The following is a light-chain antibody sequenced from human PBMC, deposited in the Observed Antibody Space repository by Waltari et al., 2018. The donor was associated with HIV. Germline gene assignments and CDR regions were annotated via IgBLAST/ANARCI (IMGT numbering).Light chain of an antibody. J-gene: IGLJ1*01. CDR3: CSCPRSGIRYV. CDR2: EVT. CDR1: SSNFGSDDL. V-gene: IGLV2-23*02. Sequence: QSALTQPAPVSGSPGQSIPLPSTGPSSNFGSDDLVSWYQQHPGEAPKLIIYEVTKRPSGVSNRFSGSKSGNTASLTISGLQAEDEADYYCCSCPRSGIRYVFGTGTKVTVL.